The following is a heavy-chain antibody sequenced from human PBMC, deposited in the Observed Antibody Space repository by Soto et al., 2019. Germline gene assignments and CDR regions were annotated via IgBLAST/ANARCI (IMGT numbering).Heavy chain of an antibody. CDR1: GASISSTYW. CDR3: ATLPPRIVVVMTDLPT. D-gene: IGHD2-15*01. J-gene: IGHJ5*02. V-gene: IGHV4-4*02. CDR2: IYHTGTT. Sequence: QLRESGPGLVKPSGTLSLTWFVSGASISSTYWWSWVRQTPGKRLEWIGQIYHTGTTSYNPSLKNRVTISLDKSNNQFSLRLTSMTAADTAVYYCATLPPRIVVVMTDLPTWGQGTLVTVSS.